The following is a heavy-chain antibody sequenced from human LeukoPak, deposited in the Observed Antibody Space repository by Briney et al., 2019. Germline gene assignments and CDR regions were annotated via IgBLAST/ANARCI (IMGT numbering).Heavy chain of an antibody. CDR2: VSADESGK. V-gene: IGHV3-64*01. CDR1: GFSFDKFA. D-gene: IGHD3-22*01. J-gene: IGHJ5*02. CDR3: ASLDRSEIP. Sequence: PGGSLRLSYVASGFSFDKFAMHWVRQAPGKGLEYVSSVSADESGKYYTKSVRGRFSISRDNSKNTMYLQLGNLRPDDMGIYYCASLDRSEIPWGPGTLVTVSS.